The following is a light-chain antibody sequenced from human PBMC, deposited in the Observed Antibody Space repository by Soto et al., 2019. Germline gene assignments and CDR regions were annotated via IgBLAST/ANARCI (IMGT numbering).Light chain of an antibody. CDR2: DAS. CDR1: QSVRSNY. J-gene: IGKJ4*01. CDR3: QPYGSSPLT. Sequence: EIVLTQSPDTLSLSPGERATLSCRASQSVRSNYLAWYQQKPGQAPRFLIYDASSRATGIPDRFSGSGSGTDFTLTISRLDPEHFAVYYCQPYGSSPLTFAGGTKVEIK. V-gene: IGKV3-20*01.